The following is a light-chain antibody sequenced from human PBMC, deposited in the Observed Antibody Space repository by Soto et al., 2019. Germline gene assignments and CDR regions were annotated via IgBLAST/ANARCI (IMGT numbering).Light chain of an antibody. CDR3: LLYFDGVGV. Sequence: QAVVTQEPSLTVSPGGTVTLTCGSGTGSVTTSHYPTWVQQKPGQPPRTLFYSTSNRQSWTPARFSASVRGGTAALTLSGVRPEDEADYDCLLYFDGVGVFGVGTKLTVL. CDR2: STS. J-gene: IGLJ3*02. V-gene: IGLV7-43*01. CDR1: TGSVTTSHY.